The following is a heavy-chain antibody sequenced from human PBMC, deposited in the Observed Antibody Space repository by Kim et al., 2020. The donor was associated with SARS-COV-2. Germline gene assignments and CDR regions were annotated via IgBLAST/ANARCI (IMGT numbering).Heavy chain of an antibody. J-gene: IGHJ4*01. CDR3: ARAPQSAAILDY. CDR2: IYSGGST. CDR1: GFTVSSNY. Sequence: GGSLRLSCAASGFTVSSNYMSWVRQAPGKGLEWVSVIYSGGSTYYADSVKGRFTISRDDSKNTLYLQMNSLRAEDTAVYYCARAPQSAAILDYWGHGTLVTVSS. D-gene: IGHD2-2*01. V-gene: IGHV3-53*01.